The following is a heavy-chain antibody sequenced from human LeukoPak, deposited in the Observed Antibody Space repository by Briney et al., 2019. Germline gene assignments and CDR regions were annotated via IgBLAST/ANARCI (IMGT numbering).Heavy chain of an antibody. J-gene: IGHJ5*02. CDR3: ARDSGTTGEVKFDP. D-gene: IGHD4-17*01. CDR2: IYGSGST. Sequence: PSETLSLTCTVSGGSIRSYWSRIRQPAGKGLEWIGRIYGSGSTDYNPSLKSRVTMSIDTSKNQFSLNLISVTAADTAVYYCARDSGTTGEVKFDPWGQGTLVTVSS. CDR1: GGSIRSY. V-gene: IGHV4-4*07.